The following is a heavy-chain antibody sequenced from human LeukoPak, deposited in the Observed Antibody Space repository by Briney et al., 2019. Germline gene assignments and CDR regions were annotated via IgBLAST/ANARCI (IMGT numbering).Heavy chain of an antibody. CDR1: GFTFSSYA. CDR3: AKTSRVNSAYDSPFDY. Sequence: GGSLRLSCAASGFTFSSYAMSWVRQAPGKGLEWVSGISGSGGNTYYADSVKGRFTISRDNSKNTLHLQMNSLRAEDTAIYYCAKTSRVNSAYDSPFDYWGQGTLVTVSS. J-gene: IGHJ4*02. CDR2: ISGSGGNT. D-gene: IGHD5-12*01. V-gene: IGHV3-23*01.